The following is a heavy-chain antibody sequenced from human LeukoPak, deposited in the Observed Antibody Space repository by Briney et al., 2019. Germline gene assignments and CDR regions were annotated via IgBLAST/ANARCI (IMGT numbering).Heavy chain of an antibody. J-gene: IGHJ5*02. Sequence: ASVKVSCKASGGTFSSYAISWVRQAPGQGLEWMGRINPSSGGTNYAQKFQGRVTMTRDTSISTAYMELSRLRSDDTAVYYCARDGTTMVRGVLDPWGQGTLVTVSS. CDR1: GGTFSSYA. CDR2: INPSSGGT. D-gene: IGHD3-10*01. V-gene: IGHV1-2*06. CDR3: ARDGTTMVRGVLDP.